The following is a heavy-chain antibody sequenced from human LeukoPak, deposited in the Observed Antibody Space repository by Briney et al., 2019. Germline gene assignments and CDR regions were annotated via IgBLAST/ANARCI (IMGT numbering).Heavy chain of an antibody. CDR1: GFTFSSYS. D-gene: IGHD3-10*01. CDR3: ETLRVGESDY. J-gene: IGHJ4*02. CDR2: ISSSSSYI. V-gene: IGHV3-21*01. Sequence: GGSLRLSCAASGFTFSSYSMNWVRQAPGKGLEWVSSISSSSSYIYYAGSVKGRFTISRDNAKNSLYLQMNSLRAEDTAVYYCETLRVGESDYWGQGTLVTVSS.